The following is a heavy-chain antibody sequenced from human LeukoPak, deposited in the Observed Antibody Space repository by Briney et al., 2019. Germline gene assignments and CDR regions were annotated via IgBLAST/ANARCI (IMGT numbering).Heavy chain of an antibody. J-gene: IGHJ6*02. V-gene: IGHV4-59*08. CDR3: VRHAATRHNYGMDV. CDR2: IHHSGST. Sequence: SETLSLTCTVSGGSISGYYWSWIRQPPGKGLEWIGHIHHSGSTNYNPSLKSRVTISVDTSKNHFSLKLSSVTAADTAVYYCVRHAATRHNYGMDVWGQGTTVTVSS. D-gene: IGHD6-13*01. CDR1: GGSISGYY.